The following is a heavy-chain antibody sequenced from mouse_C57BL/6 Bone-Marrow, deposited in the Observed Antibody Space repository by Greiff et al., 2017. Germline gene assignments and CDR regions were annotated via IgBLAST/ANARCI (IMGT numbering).Heavy chain of an antibody. CDR2: IDPSDSYT. Sequence: VQLQQPGAELVMPGASVKLSCKASGYTFTSYWMHWVKQRPGQGLEWIGEIDPSDSYTNYNQKFKGKSTLTVDKSSSTAYRQRSSLTSEDSAVYYCAREGGGSSLFAYWGQGTLVTVSA. CDR3: AREGGGSSLFAY. J-gene: IGHJ3*01. V-gene: IGHV1-69*01. D-gene: IGHD1-1*01. CDR1: GYTFTSYW.